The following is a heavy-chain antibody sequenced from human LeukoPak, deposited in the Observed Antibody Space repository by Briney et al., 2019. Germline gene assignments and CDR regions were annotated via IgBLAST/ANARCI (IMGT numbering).Heavy chain of an antibody. J-gene: IGHJ4*02. CDR3: ARDRTERDFDY. CDR2: INPNSGGT. V-gene: IGHV1-2*02. Sequence: ASVKVSCKASGYTFIGYYIHWVRQAPGQGLEWMGWINPNSGGTNYAQKFQGRVIMTRDTSIGTAYMELSRLRSDDTAIYYCARDRTERDFDYWGQGTLVTVSS. CDR1: GYTFIGYY.